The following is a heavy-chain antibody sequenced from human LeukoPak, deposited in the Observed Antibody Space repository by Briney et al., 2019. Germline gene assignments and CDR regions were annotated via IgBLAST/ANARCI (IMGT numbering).Heavy chain of an antibody. V-gene: IGHV4-34*01. Sequence: SETLSLTCAVYGGSFSGYYWSWIRQPPGKGLEWIGEINHSGSTNYNPSLKSRVTISVDTSKNQFSLKLSSVTAADTAVYYCARLLLWFGELSFDYWGQGTLVTVSS. CDR1: GGSFSGYY. CDR3: ARLLLWFGELSFDY. CDR2: INHSGST. D-gene: IGHD3-10*01. J-gene: IGHJ4*02.